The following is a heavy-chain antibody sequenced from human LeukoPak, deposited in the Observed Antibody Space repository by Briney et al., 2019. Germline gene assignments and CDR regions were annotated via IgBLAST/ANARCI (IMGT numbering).Heavy chain of an antibody. V-gene: IGHV1-69*06. CDR2: IIPIFGTA. Sequence: SVKVSCKASGGTFSSYAISWVRQAPGQGLEWMGGIIPIFGTANYAQKFQGRVTITADKSTSTAYMELSSLRSEDAAVYYCARAEADYYYYMDVWGKGTTVTISS. CDR1: GGTFSSYA. D-gene: IGHD1-14*01. CDR3: ARAEADYYYYMDV. J-gene: IGHJ6*03.